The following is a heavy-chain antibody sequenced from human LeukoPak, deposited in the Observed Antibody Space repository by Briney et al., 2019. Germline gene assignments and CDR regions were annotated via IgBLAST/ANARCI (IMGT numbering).Heavy chain of an antibody. CDR2: ISGSGGST. J-gene: IGHJ6*04. V-gene: IGHV3-23*01. Sequence: TGGSLRLSCAASGFTFNTYGMNWVRQAPGKGLEWVATISGSGGSTYYTDSVKGRFTISRDNSRNTLYLLMSSLRAEDTAVYYCARDSRGRPRGVILNYYGMDVWGKGTTVTVSS. CDR3: ARDSRGRPRGVILNYYGMDV. CDR1: GFTFNTYG. D-gene: IGHD3-10*01.